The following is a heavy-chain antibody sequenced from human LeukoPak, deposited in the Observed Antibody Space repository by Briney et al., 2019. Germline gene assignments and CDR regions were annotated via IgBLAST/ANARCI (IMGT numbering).Heavy chain of an antibody. J-gene: IGHJ3*02. D-gene: IGHD4-23*01. V-gene: IGHV3-9*01. CDR2: ISWNSGSI. Sequence: PGGSLRLSCVASGFTLNNYSLNWVRQAPGKGLEWFSAISWNSGSIGYADSVKGRFTISRDNAKNSMYLQMNSLRADDTALYYCAKDTTLVPRSGFDIWGQGTMVTVSS. CDR1: GFTLNNYS. CDR3: AKDTTLVPRSGFDI.